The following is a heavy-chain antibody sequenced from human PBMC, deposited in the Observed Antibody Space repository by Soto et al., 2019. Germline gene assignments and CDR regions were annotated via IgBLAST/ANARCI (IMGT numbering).Heavy chain of an antibody. CDR3: AKEYEFWCASVNRYFDF. V-gene: IGHV3-30*18. CDR1: GFTFSHYA. J-gene: IGHJ4*02. Sequence: GGSLRLSCAASGFTFSHYAMHWVRHSPGKGLEWVAFMSHDENRKLYSDSVKGRFTISRDNSKSTLYLQMSRLRAEDTAVYYCAKEYEFWCASVNRYFDFWGLGTLVT. CDR2: MSHDENRK. D-gene: IGHD3-3*01.